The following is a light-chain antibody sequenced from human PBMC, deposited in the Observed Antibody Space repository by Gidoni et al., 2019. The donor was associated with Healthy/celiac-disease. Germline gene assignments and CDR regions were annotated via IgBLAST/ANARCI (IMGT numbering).Light chain of an antibody. CDR3: QQSYSTLWT. CDR1: QSISSY. J-gene: IGKJ1*01. Sequence: DIQMTQSTSSLSASVGDRFTIPCRASQSISSYLNWYQQKPGKAPKLLIYAASSLQSGVPSRFSGSGSGTDFTLTISSLQPEDFATYYCQQSYSTLWTFGQGTKVEIK. CDR2: AAS. V-gene: IGKV1-39*01.